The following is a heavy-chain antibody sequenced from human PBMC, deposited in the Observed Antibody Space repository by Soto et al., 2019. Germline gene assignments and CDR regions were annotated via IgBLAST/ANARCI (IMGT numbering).Heavy chain of an antibody. D-gene: IGHD5-18*01. CDR1: GFTFGDYA. J-gene: IGHJ4*02. Sequence: EVQLVESGGGLVKPGRSLRLSCSASGFTFGDYALSWFRQAPGKGLEWVGFIRSQPYGGTTEYAASVRGRFTISRDDSNGIAYLQMNSLKTEDTAVFYCARVVDTVMVGDYWGQGTMVTVSS. CDR3: ARVVDTVMVGDY. V-gene: IGHV3-49*05. CDR2: IRSQPYGGTT.